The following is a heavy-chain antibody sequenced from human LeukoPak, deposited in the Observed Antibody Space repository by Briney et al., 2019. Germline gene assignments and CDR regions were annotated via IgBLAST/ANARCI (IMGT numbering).Heavy chain of an antibody. CDR1: GHTFTSYG. J-gene: IGHJ6*03. D-gene: IGHD3-22*01. Sequence: ASVKVSCKASGHTFTSYGISWVRQAPGQGLEWMGWISAYNGNTNYAQKLQGRVTMTTDTSTSTAYMELRSLRSDDTAVYYCARLSGYSYYYYYYMDVWGKGTTVTVSS. V-gene: IGHV1-18*01. CDR3: ARLSGYSYYYYYYMDV. CDR2: ISAYNGNT.